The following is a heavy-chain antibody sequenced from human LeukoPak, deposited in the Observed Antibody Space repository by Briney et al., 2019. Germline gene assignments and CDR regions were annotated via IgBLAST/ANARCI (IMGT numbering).Heavy chain of an antibody. Sequence: SETLSLTCTVSGGSITSGSYYWSWIRQPPGKGLEWIGNIYYSGSSGSTNYNPSLESRVTISVDTSKNQFSLKLSSVTAADTAVYYCAREGYYGSGSYPRWGQGTLVTVSS. D-gene: IGHD3-10*01. CDR3: AREGYYGSGSYPR. J-gene: IGHJ4*02. CDR1: GGSITSGSYY. V-gene: IGHV4-61*01. CDR2: IYYSGSSGST.